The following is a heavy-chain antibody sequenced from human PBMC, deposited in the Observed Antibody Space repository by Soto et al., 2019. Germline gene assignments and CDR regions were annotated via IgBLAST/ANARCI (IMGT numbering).Heavy chain of an antibody. J-gene: IGHJ6*02. D-gene: IGHD3-16*01. CDR1: GFTFSSYG. CDR2: IWYDGSNK. V-gene: IGHV3-33*03. CDR3: TTDGSYAQHV. Sequence: GGSLRLSCAASGFTFSSYGMHWVRQAPGKGLEWVAVIWYDGSNKYYADSVKGRFTISRDNAKNTVHLQMNSLGAEDTAVYYCTTDGSYAQHVWGHGITVTVSS.